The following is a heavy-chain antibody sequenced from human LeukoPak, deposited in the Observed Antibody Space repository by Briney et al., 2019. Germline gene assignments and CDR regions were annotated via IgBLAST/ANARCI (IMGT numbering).Heavy chain of an antibody. Sequence: GGALRLSCAAAGFTLNSYGMHWVRPAPGKGLGGGAYIGHDGSHKYYADSVKGRFTISRDSSKNTLSLQMNSLRAEDTAVYYCARDVRIYYYDSSPDYWGQGTLVTVSS. J-gene: IGHJ4*02. CDR3: ARDVRIYYYDSSPDY. D-gene: IGHD3-22*01. V-gene: IGHV3-30*02. CDR2: IGHDGSHK. CDR1: GFTLNSYG.